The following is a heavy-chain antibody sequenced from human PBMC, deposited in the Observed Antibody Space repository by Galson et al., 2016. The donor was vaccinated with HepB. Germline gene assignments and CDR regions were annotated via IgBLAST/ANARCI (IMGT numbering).Heavy chain of an antibody. V-gene: IGHV4-4*02. CDR2: IYHTGST. CDR3: ARHITVSGTRGFDY. CDR1: GGSISANW. J-gene: IGHJ4*02. Sequence: SETLSLTCTVSGGSISANWWSWVRRPPAKGLEWIGEIYHTGSTYYNPSLNSRVSISIDESKNQLSLRLTSVTAADTAVYYCARHITVSGTRGFDYWGQGILVTVSS. D-gene: IGHD2-8*01.